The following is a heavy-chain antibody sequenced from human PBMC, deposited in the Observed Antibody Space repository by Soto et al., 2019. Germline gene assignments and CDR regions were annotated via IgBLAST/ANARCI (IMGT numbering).Heavy chain of an antibody. CDR3: ARERISGAVGATGAFDI. J-gene: IGHJ3*02. CDR2: IIPIFGTA. CDR1: GGTFSSYA. V-gene: IGHV1-69*01. D-gene: IGHD1-26*01. Sequence: SVKVSCKASGGTFSSYAISWVRQAPGQGLEWMGGIIPIFGTANYAQKFQGRVTITADESTSTAYMELSSLRSEDTAVYYCARERISGAVGATGAFDIWGQGTMVTVS.